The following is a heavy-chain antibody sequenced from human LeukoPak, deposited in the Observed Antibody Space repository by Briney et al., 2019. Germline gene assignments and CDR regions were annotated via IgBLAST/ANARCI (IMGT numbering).Heavy chain of an antibody. V-gene: IGHV3-30*02. D-gene: IGHD6-13*01. J-gene: IGHJ4*02. CDR1: GFTFSSYG. Sequence: PGGSLRLSCAASGFTFSSYGMHWVRQAPGKGLEWVAVIWYDGSNKYYADSVKGRFTISRDNSKNTLYLQMNSLRAEDTAVYYCAKDLSEWQQLGYWGQGTLVTVSS. CDR3: AKDLSEWQQLGY. CDR2: IWYDGSNK.